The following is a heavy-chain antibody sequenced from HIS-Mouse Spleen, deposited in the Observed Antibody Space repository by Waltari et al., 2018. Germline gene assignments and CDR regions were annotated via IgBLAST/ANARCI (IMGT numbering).Heavy chain of an antibody. V-gene: IGHV3-30-3*01. CDR3: ARVTGGGY. J-gene: IGHJ4*02. CDR2: ISYDGSNK. Sequence: QVQLVESGGGVVQPGRSLRLSCAASGFTFSSYAMHWVRQAPGKGLEWVAVISYDGSNKYYADSVKGRFTISRDNSKNTLYLQMTGLRAEDTAVYYCARVTGGGYWGQGTLVTVSS. CDR1: GFTFSSYA. D-gene: IGHD3-10*01.